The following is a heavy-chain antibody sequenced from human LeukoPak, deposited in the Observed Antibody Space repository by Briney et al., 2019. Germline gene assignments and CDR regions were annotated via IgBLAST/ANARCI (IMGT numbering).Heavy chain of an antibody. J-gene: IGHJ3*02. CDR3: ASLIVGATNDAFDI. Sequence: SETSSLTCTVSGGSISSYYWSWIRQPAGKGLEWIGRIYTSGSTNYNPSLKSRVTMSVDTSKNRFSLKLSSVTAADTAVYYCASLIVGATNDAFDIWGQGTMVTVSS. CDR1: GGSISSYY. CDR2: IYTSGST. D-gene: IGHD1-26*01. V-gene: IGHV4-4*07.